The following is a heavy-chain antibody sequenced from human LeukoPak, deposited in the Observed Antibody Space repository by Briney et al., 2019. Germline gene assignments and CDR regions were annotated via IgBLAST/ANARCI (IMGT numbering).Heavy chain of an antibody. V-gene: IGHV1-18*01. J-gene: IGHJ4*02. CDR2: ISANDGNT. D-gene: IGHD3-10*01. CDR3: ARESHVTREDY. CDR1: GYTFTSYG. Sequence: ASVKVSCKASGYTFTSYGISRVRQAPGQGLEWMGWISANDGNTDYPQKLQGRVTMTTDTSTSTAYMELRSLRSDDTAVYYCARESHVTREDYWGRGTLVTVSS.